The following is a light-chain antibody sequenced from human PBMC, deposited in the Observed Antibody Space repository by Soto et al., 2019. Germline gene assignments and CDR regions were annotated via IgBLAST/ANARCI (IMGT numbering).Light chain of an antibody. CDR3: SSYTSSSTYV. Sequence: HSVLAQPASVSGSPGQSITISCTGTSSDVGVYNYVSWHQLQPGKAPKLMVYEVSNRPSGISNRFSGSKSGNTASLTISGLQAEDEADYYCSSYTSSSTYVFGTGTKVTV. CDR2: EVS. J-gene: IGLJ1*01. CDR1: SSDVGVYNY. V-gene: IGLV2-14*01.